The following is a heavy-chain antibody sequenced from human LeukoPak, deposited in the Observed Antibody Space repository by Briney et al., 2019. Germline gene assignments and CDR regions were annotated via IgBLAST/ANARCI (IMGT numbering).Heavy chain of an antibody. J-gene: IGHJ4*02. V-gene: IGHV1-69*13. Sequence: SVKVSCKASGGTFSSYAISWVRQAPGQGLEWMGGIIPIFGTANYAQKFQGRVTITADESTSTAYMELSSLRSEDTAVYYCARKEWVPYYFDFWGQGTLVTVSS. CDR1: GGTFSSYA. D-gene: IGHD3-3*01. CDR3: ARKEWVPYYFDF. CDR2: IIPIFGTA.